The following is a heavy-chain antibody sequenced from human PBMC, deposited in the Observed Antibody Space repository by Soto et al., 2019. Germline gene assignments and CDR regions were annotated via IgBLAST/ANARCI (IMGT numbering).Heavy chain of an antibody. Sequence: EVQLLESGGGLVQPGGSLRLSCAASGFTFSSYAMSWVRQAPGKGLEWVSAISGSGGSTYYADSVKGRFTISRDNSKNPLYLQMNSLRAEDTAVYYCATCGVGRGSTAFGYYYCYMDVWGKGTTVTVSS. V-gene: IGHV3-23*01. CDR1: GFTFSSYA. CDR3: ATCGVGRGSTAFGYYYCYMDV. J-gene: IGHJ6*03. CDR2: ISGSGGST. D-gene: IGHD1-26*01.